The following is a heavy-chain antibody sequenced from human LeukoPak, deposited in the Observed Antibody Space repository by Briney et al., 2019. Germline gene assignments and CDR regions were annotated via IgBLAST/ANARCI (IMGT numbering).Heavy chain of an antibody. D-gene: IGHD3-22*01. J-gene: IGHJ4*02. CDR1: GYTFTSYG. Sequence: ASVKVSCKASGYTFTSYGISWVRQAPGQGLEWMGWISAYNGNTNYAQKLQGRVTMTTDTSTSTAYTELRSLRSDDTAVYYCARVYDSSGHYPIDYWGQGTLVTVSS. V-gene: IGHV1-18*01. CDR3: ARVYDSSGHYPIDY. CDR2: ISAYNGNT.